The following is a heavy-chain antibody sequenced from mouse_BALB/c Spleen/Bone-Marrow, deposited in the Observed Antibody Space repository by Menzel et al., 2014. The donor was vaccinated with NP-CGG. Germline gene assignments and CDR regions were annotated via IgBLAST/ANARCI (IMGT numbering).Heavy chain of an antibody. CDR2: IRNKAKGYTT. V-gene: IGHV7-3*02. CDR1: GFTFTDYY. J-gene: IGHJ1*01. Sequence: EVQLVESGGGSVQPGGSLRLSCATSGFTFTDYYMSWVRQPPGKALEWLGFIRNKAKGYTTDYSASVKGRFTISRDNSQRILYLQMNTLRAENSATYYVARDENVGIYWYFDVWGAGTTVIVSS. CDR3: ARDENVGIYWYFDV.